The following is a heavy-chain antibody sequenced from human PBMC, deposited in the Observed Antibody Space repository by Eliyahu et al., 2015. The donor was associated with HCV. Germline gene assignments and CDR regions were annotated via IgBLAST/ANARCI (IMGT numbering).Heavy chain of an antibody. V-gene: IGHV3-30*18. CDR3: AKVRTPFRVVPGIIDY. J-gene: IGHJ4*02. Sequence: STYAMHWVRQAPGKALEWVAVISFDGSTKYYADSVKGRFTISRDNSKNTLYLQMNSLRAEDTAVYYCAKVRTPFRVVPGIIDYWGQGTLVTVSS. CDR1: STYA. CDR2: ISFDGSTK. D-gene: IGHD2-2*01.